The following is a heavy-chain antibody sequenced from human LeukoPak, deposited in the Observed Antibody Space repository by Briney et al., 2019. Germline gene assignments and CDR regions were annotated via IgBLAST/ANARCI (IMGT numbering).Heavy chain of an antibody. Sequence: GASVKVSCKASGYTFTSYDINWVRQATGQGLEWMGWMNPNSGNTGYARKFQGRVTMTRNTSISTAYMELSSLRSEDTAVYYCARVGIAAAGMTIDYWGQGTLVTVSS. CDR3: ARVGIAAAGMTIDY. V-gene: IGHV1-8*01. CDR1: GYTFTSYD. D-gene: IGHD6-13*01. J-gene: IGHJ4*02. CDR2: MNPNSGNT.